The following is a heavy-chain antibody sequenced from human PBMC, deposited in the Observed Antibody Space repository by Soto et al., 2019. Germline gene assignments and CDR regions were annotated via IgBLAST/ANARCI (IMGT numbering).Heavy chain of an antibody. CDR3: AKEGYCSSTSCYGMSAHFDY. CDR2: ISYDGSNK. J-gene: IGHJ4*02. V-gene: IGHV3-30*18. D-gene: IGHD2-2*01. CDR1: GFTFSSYG. Sequence: GGSLRLSCAASGFTFSSYGMHWVRQAPGKGLEWVAVISYDGSNKYYADSVKGRFTISRDNSKNTLYLQMNSLRAEDTAVYYCAKEGYCSSTSCYGMSAHFDYWGQGTLVTVSS.